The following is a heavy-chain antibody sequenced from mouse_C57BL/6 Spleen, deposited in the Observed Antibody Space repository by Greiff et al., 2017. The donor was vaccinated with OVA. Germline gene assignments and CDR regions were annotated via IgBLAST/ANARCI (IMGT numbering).Heavy chain of an antibody. D-gene: IGHD1-1*01. CDR2: IDPSDSYT. CDR3: ARGVTTVVEEGYFGY. J-gene: IGHJ2*01. V-gene: IGHV1-50*01. Sequence: QVQLQQPGAELVKPGASVKLSCKASGYTFTSYWMQWVKQRPGQGLEWIGEIDPSDSYTNYNQKFKGKATLTVDTSSSTAYMQLSSLTSEDSAVYYCARGVTTVVEEGYFGYWGQGTTLTVSS. CDR1: GYTFTSYW.